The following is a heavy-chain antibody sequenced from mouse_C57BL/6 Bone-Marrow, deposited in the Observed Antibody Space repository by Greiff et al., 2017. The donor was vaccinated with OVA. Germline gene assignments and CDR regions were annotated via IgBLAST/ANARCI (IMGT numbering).Heavy chain of an antibody. J-gene: IGHJ4*01. D-gene: IGHD2-4*01. V-gene: IGHV2-2*01. CDR3: ARNSHYYDYDEDYYAMDY. CDR2: IWSGGST. CDR1: GFSLTSYG. Sequence: VQLQESGPGLVQPSQSLSITCTVSGFSLTSYGVHWVRQSPGKGLEWLGVIWSGGSTDYNAAFISRLSISKDNSKSQVFFKMNSLQADDTAIYYCARNSHYYDYDEDYYAMDYWGQGTSVTVSS.